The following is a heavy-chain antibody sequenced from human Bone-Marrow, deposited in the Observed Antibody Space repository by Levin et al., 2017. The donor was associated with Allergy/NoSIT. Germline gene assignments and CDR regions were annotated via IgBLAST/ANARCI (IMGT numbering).Heavy chain of an antibody. CDR2: TYYRSKWYT. J-gene: IGHJ5*02. Sequence: SQTLSLTCAISGDTVSTTGAAWNWIRQSPSRGLEWLGRTYYRSKWYTDYAVSMKGRITINPDTSKNQFSLQLNSVTHEDTAVYFCARDASTAMAAHGDNWFDPWGQGTLVTVSS. D-gene: IGHD5-18*01. CDR3: ARDASTAMAAHGDNWFDP. V-gene: IGHV6-1*01. CDR1: GDTVSTTGAA.